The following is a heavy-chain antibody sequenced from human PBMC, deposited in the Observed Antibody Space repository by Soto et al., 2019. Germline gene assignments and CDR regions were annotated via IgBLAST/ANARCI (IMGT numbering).Heavy chain of an antibody. D-gene: IGHD3-3*01. CDR1: GYTFTGYY. Sequence: GASVKVSCKASGYTFTGYYMHWVRQATGQGLEWMGWINPNSGGTNYAQKFQGWVTMTRDTSISTAYMALSRLRSDDTAVYYCARDGQDFRSGFHYGIDVWGERTTGTVSS. CDR3: ARDGQDFRSGFHYGIDV. CDR2: INPNSGGT. V-gene: IGHV1-2*04. J-gene: IGHJ6*02.